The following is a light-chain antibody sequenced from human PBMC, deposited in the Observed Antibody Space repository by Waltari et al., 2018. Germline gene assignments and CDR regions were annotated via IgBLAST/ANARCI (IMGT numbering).Light chain of an antibody. CDR1: SSDIGTFDY. CDR2: EVN. V-gene: IGLV2-8*01. Sequence: QSALTQPPSASGSPGQSVTISCTGTSSDIGTFDYVSWYQQHPGKAPKVMIFEVNQRPSGVPDRFPGSKSGNTASLTVAGLQAVDEADYYCSSYAGSHKLVFGGGTKLTVL. J-gene: IGLJ3*02. CDR3: SSYAGSHKLV.